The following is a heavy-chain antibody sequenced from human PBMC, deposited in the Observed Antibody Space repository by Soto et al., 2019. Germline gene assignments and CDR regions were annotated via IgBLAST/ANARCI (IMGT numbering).Heavy chain of an antibody. CDR2: VKSKTDGGSS. D-gene: IGHD2-8*01. V-gene: IGHV3-15*01. CDR3: TTDSRTSLPEIRFDY. J-gene: IGHJ4*01. Sequence: GGSLRLSCAASGFTFSIYAMSWVRQVPGKGLEWVGRVKSKTDGGSSDYAAAVKGRFAVSRDDSRNIVYLQMNSLKIEDTGVYYCTTDSRTSLPEIRFDYWGHGTQVTVSS. CDR1: GFTFSIYA.